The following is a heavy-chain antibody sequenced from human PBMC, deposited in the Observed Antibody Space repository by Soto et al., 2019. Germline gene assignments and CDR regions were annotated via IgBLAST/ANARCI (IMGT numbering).Heavy chain of an antibody. CDR2: ISWNSGSI. CDR1: GFTFDDYA. Sequence: GGSLRLSCAASGFTFDDYAMHWVRQAPGKGLEWVSGISWNSGSIGYADSVKGRFTISRDNAKNSLYLQMNSLRAEDTALYYCAKDTEDIVLVVAATTHAFDIWGQGTMVTVSS. D-gene: IGHD2-15*01. CDR3: AKDTEDIVLVVAATTHAFDI. J-gene: IGHJ3*02. V-gene: IGHV3-9*01.